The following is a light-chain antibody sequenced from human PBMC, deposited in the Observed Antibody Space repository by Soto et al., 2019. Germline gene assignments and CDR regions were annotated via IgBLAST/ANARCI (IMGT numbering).Light chain of an antibody. J-gene: IGKJ1*01. V-gene: IGKV1-5*01. CDR2: DVA. CDR1: QSISGW. CDR3: QQDSGYPWT. Sequence: DIEMTQPPSTQPASVGDSVTLKCRASQSISGWLAWYQQKPGKAPKPLIYDVASVESGVPSRFSGSGSGTEFTLAISSLQPTVFATYDGQQDSGYPWTCGQGTKVDI.